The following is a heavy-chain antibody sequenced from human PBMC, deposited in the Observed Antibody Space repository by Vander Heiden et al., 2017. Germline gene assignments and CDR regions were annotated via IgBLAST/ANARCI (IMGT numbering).Heavy chain of an antibody. Sequence: QLQLQESGPGLVKPSETLSLTCTVSGGSISSSSYYWGWIRQPPGKGLEWIGSIYYSGSPYYNPSLKSRVTISVDTSKNQFSLKLSSVTAADTAVYYCARHGANGLMVFPDYYYYGMDVWGQGTTVTVSS. J-gene: IGHJ6*02. D-gene: IGHD2-8*01. V-gene: IGHV4-39*01. CDR2: IYYSGSP. CDR1: GGSISSSSYY. CDR3: ARHGANGLMVFPDYYYYGMDV.